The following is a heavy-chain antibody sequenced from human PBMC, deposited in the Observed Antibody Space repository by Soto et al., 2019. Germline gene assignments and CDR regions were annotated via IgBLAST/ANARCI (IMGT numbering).Heavy chain of an antibody. Sequence: SQTLSLTCAISGDGVSSTSAAWHWIRQSPSRGLEWLGRTYYRSRWSNDYAVSVKSRMTFNADTSKNQFSLQLNSVTLEDTAIYFCAGRSSSWGGGYYYYMDVWGKGTTVTVSS. CDR2: TYYRSRWSN. V-gene: IGHV6-1*01. J-gene: IGHJ6*03. D-gene: IGHD6-13*01. CDR1: GDGVSSTSAA. CDR3: AGRSSSWGGGYYYYMDV.